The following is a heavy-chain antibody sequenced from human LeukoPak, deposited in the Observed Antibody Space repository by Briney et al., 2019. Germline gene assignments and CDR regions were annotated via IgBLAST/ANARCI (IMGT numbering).Heavy chain of an antibody. CDR1: GGSISSGGYY. J-gene: IGHJ4*02. D-gene: IGHD2-2*01. CDR3: ARKSLPVTSSTSWIFDY. CDR2: IYYSGSS. V-gene: IGHV4-31*03. Sequence: PSETLSLTCTVSGGSISSGGYYWSWIRQHPGKGLEWIGCIYYSGSSYYNPSLKSRVTISVDTSKNQFSLKLSSVTAADTAVYYCARKSLPVTSSTSWIFDYWGQGTLVTVSS.